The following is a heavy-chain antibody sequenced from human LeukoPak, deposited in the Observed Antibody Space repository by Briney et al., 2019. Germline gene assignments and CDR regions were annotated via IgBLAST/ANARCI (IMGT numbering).Heavy chain of an antibody. Sequence: GGSLRLSCAASGFTFSSYWMSWVRQAPGKGLEWVANIKQDGSEKYYVDSVKGRFTISRDNAKNSLYLQMNSLRAEDTAVYYCARDGRPDYDFWSGYPTPNWFDPWGQGTLVTVSS. J-gene: IGHJ5*02. D-gene: IGHD3-3*01. CDR1: GFTFSSYW. CDR2: IKQDGSEK. V-gene: IGHV3-7*01. CDR3: ARDGRPDYDFWSGYPTPNWFDP.